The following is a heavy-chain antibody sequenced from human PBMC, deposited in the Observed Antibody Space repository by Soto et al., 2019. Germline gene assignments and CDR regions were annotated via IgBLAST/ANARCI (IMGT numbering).Heavy chain of an antibody. V-gene: IGHV3-48*02. Sequence: PGGSLRLSCAASGFTFSIYSMNWVRQAPGKGLEWVSYISSSSSTIYYADSVKGRFTISRDNAKNSLYLQMNSLRDEDTAVYYCARDVVAATPDGDYYYGMDVWGQGTTVTVSS. CDR1: GFTFSIYS. D-gene: IGHD2-15*01. CDR3: ARDVVAATPDGDYYYGMDV. CDR2: ISSSSSTI. J-gene: IGHJ6*02.